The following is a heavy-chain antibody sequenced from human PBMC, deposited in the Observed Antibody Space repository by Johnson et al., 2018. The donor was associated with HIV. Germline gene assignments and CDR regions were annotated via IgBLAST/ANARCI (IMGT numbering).Heavy chain of an antibody. CDR3: ARDRGPLVVTAIHDGNSGAFDI. CDR1: GLTFSTFD. J-gene: IGHJ3*02. D-gene: IGHD2-21*02. V-gene: IGHV3-64*04. CDR2: VSSNGGTT. Sequence: VQVVESGGGLVQPGGSLRLSCAASGLTFSTFDMHWVRQAPGKGLEHVSVVSSNGGTTYYGDSVKGRFTISRDNSKYTLHLQMNSLRAEDTAVYYCARDRGPLVVTAIHDGNSGAFDIWGQGTMVTV.